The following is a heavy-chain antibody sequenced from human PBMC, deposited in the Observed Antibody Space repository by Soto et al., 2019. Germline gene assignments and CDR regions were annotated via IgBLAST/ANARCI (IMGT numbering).Heavy chain of an antibody. CDR3: ARDGSYYDFWRRYNDNWYVH. CDR2: ISAYNGNT. D-gene: IGHD3-3*01. Sequence: ASVKVSCKASGYTFTSYGISWVRQAPGQGLEWMGWISAYNGNTNYAQKLQGRVTMTTDTSTSTAYMELRSLRSDDTAVYYCARDGSYYDFWRRYNDNWYVHCGHGRLVTDPS. CDR1: GYTFTSYG. V-gene: IGHV1-18*01. J-gene: IGHJ5*02.